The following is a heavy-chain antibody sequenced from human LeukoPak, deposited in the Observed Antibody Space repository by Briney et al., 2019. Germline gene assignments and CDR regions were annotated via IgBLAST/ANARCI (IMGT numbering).Heavy chain of an antibody. CDR3: ARDREAYCGGDCSPGAFDI. V-gene: IGHV4-31*02. CDR2: IYYSGST. Sequence: TWIRQHPGKGLEWIGYIYYSGSTYYNPSLKSRVTISVDTSKNQFSLKLSSVTAADTAVYYCARDREAYCGGDCSPGAFDIWGQGTMVTVSS. J-gene: IGHJ3*02. D-gene: IGHD2-21*02.